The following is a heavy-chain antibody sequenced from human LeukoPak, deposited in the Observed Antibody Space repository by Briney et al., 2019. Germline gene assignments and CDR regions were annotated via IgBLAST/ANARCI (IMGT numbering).Heavy chain of an antibody. CDR2: ISGGGEST. V-gene: IGHV3-48*03. Sequence: NPGRSLRLSCAASGFTFSSYEMNWVRHAPGRGLEWVSHISGGGESTVYPDAVKGRFTISRDNAKNSLYLQMNSLRVEDTGVYYCARRSGRRYEYWGQGVLVTVSP. CDR3: ARRSGRRYEY. D-gene: IGHD5-24*01. CDR1: GFTFSSYE. J-gene: IGHJ4*02.